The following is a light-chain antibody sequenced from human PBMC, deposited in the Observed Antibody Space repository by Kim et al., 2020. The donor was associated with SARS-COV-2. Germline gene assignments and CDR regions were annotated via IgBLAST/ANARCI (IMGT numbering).Light chain of an antibody. V-gene: IGKV3-11*01. Sequence: LSPGERATLSCRASQSVSSYLAWYQQRPGQAPRLLIYDASNRATGIPARFSGSGPGIDFTLTISSLEPEDFAVYYCQQRSNWPPTFGGGTKVDIK. CDR3: QQRSNWPPT. CDR1: QSVSSY. J-gene: IGKJ4*01. CDR2: DAS.